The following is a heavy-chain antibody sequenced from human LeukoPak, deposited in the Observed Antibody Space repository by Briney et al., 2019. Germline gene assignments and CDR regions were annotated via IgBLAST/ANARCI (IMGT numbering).Heavy chain of an antibody. CDR1: GFTFSSHS. J-gene: IGHJ4*02. CDR2: ISSSSSTI. CDR3: ARGIYSNYYFDY. D-gene: IGHD4-11*01. V-gene: IGHV3-48*01. Sequence: GGSLRLSCAASGFTFSSHSMNWVRQAPGKGLEWVSYISSSSSTIYYADSVKGRFTISRDNAKNSLYLQMSNLRAEDTAVYYCARGIYSNYYFDYWGQGTLVTVSS.